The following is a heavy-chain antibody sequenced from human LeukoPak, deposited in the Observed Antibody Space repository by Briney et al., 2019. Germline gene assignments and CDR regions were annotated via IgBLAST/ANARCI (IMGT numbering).Heavy chain of an antibody. J-gene: IGHJ6*02. CDR3: ARVGMVVAATGAHYYYYGMDV. D-gene: IGHD2-15*01. V-gene: IGHV3-30-3*01. CDR2: ISYDGSNK. Sequence: GGSLRLSCAASGFTFSSYAMHWVRHAPGKGLEWGAVISYDGSNKYYADSVKGRFTISRDNSKNTLYLQMNSLRAEDTAVYYCARVGMVVAATGAHYYYYGMDVWGQGTTVTVSS. CDR1: GFTFSSYA.